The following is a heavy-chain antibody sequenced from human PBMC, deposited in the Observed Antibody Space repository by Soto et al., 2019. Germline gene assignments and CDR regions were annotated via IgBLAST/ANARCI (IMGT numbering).Heavy chain of an antibody. D-gene: IGHD6-13*01. CDR1: GFTFSSNA. J-gene: IGHJ1*01. CDR2: ISSSSSYI. V-gene: IGHV3-21*01. CDR3: ARGQGGTYSSSWNEYFHH. Sequence: GGSLRLSCAASGFTFSSNAMSWVRQAPGKGLEWVSSISSSSSYIYYADSVKGRFTISRDNAKNSLYLQMNSLRAEDTAVYYCARGQGGTYSSSWNEYFHHWGQGTLVTVSS.